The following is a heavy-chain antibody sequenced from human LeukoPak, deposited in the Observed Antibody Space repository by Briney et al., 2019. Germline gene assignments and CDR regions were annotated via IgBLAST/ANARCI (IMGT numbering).Heavy chain of an antibody. V-gene: IGHV3-33*01. Sequence: PGGSLRLSCAASGFTFSSYGMHWVRQAPGKGLEWVAVTWYDGSNKYYADSVKGRFTICTDNSKNTLYLQMRRLRAEDTAVYYCAREVVVGAKDYWGQGTLVTVSS. J-gene: IGHJ4*02. D-gene: IGHD2-15*01. CDR1: GFTFSSYG. CDR3: AREVVVGAKDY. CDR2: TWYDGSNK.